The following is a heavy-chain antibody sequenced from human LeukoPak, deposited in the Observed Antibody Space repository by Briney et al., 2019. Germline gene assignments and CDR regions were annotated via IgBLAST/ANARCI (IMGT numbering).Heavy chain of an antibody. CDR2: INPNSGGT. CDR3: ASGYYYDSSGYYPLFDY. Sequence: ASVKVSCKASGYTFTGYYMHWVRQAPGQGLEWMGWINPNSGGTNYAQKFQGRVTMARDTSISTAYMELSRLRSDDTAVYYCASGYYYDSSGYYPLFDYWGQGTLVTVSS. CDR1: GYTFTGYY. J-gene: IGHJ4*02. V-gene: IGHV1-2*02. D-gene: IGHD3-22*01.